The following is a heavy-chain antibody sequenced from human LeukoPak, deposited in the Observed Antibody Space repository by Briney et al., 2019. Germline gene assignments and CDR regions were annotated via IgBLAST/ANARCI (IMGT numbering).Heavy chain of an antibody. J-gene: IGHJ4*02. CDR1: GFTFTNYW. CDR3: VRDPVDY. CDR2: IKQDASDK. V-gene: IGHV3-7*01. Sequence: GGSLRLSCAASGFTFTNYWMSWVRQAPGKGLEWVASIKQDASDKYYVDSVKGRFTISRDNAKNSLFLQMISLRAEDTALYYCVRDPVDYWGQGVLVSVSS.